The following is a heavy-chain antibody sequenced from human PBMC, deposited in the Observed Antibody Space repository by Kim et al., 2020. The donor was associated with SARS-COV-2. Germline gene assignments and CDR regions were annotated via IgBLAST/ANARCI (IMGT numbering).Heavy chain of an antibody. J-gene: IGHJ4*02. CDR3: ARGGGCVGGVGYMGGDY. Sequence: GGSLRLSCEASGFNFKNYGMSWVRQAPGKGLEWVSVISGSTTSTNYADSVKGRFTISRDNSKNTLYLQMNNLRAEDTAAYYCARGGGCVGGVGYMGGDYWGQGILVTVSS. D-gene: IGHD2-8*02. CDR1: GFNFKNYG. V-gene: IGHV3-23*01. CDR2: ISGSTTST.